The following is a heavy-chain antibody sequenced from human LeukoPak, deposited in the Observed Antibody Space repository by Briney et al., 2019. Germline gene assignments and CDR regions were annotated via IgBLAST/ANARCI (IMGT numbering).Heavy chain of an antibody. Sequence: GGSLRLSCAASGFTFSSYAMSWVRQAPGKGLEWVSAISGSGGSTYYADSVKGRFTISRDNSKNTLYLQMGSLRAEDMAVYYCARPYGSGSYYNWAYFDYWGRGTLVTVSS. CDR1: GFTFSSYA. CDR3: ARPYGSGSYYNWAYFDY. D-gene: IGHD3-10*01. J-gene: IGHJ4*02. V-gene: IGHV3-23*01. CDR2: ISGSGGST.